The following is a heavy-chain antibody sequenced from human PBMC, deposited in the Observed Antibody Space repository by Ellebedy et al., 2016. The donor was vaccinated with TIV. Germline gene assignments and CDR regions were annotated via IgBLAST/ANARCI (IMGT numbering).Heavy chain of an antibody. D-gene: IGHD3-22*01. CDR2: VYNSGRT. Sequence: SETLSLTXTVSGGSISTYYWTWVRQSPGKGLEWIGCVYNSGRTNYNHSLKSRVTISVDTSKKQFSLTLSSVTAADTAVYFCARDRMYYYDSSGSYQYYAMDVWGQGTTVTVSS. CDR1: GGSISTYY. V-gene: IGHV4-59*01. CDR3: ARDRMYYYDSSGSYQYYAMDV. J-gene: IGHJ6*02.